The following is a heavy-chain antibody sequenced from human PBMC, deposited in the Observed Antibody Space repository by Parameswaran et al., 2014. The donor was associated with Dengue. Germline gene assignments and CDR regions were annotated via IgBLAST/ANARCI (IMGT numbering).Heavy chain of an antibody. J-gene: IGHJ6*02. Sequence: VRRLRKGLEWVSSISSSSSYIYYADSVKGRFTISRDNAKNSLYLQMNSLRAEDTAVYYCASIEVVPAAISDWYYGMDVWGQGTTVTVSS. CDR2: ISSSSSYI. V-gene: IGHV3-21*01. CDR3: ASIEVVPAAISDWYYGMDV. D-gene: IGHD2-2*01.